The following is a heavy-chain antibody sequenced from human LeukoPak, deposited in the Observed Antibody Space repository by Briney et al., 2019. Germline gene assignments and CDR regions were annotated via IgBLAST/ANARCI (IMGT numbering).Heavy chain of an antibody. CDR2: LIPIFGTA. CDR1: GGTFSSYA. CDR3: ARDGDCSSTSCFDY. V-gene: IGHV1-69*13. D-gene: IGHD2-2*01. Sequence: GASVEVSCKASGGTFSSYAISWVRQAPGQGLEWTGGLIPIFGTANYAQKFQGRGTITADESTSTAYMELSSLRSEDTAVYYCARDGDCSSTSCFDYWGQGTLVTVSS. J-gene: IGHJ4*02.